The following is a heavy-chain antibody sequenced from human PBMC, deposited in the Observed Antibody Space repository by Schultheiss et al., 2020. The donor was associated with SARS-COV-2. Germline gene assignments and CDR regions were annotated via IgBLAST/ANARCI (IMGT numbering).Heavy chain of an antibody. CDR3: AITGIVGATTLNYFDY. D-gene: IGHD1-26*01. V-gene: IGHV4-34*01. CDR2: INHSGST. CDR1: GGSISSYY. Sequence: SETLSLTCTVSGGSISSYYWSWIRQPAGKGLEWIGEINHSGSTNYNPSLKSRVTISVDTSKNQFSLKLSSVTAADTAVYYCAITGIVGATTLNYFDYWGQGTLVTVSS. J-gene: IGHJ4*02.